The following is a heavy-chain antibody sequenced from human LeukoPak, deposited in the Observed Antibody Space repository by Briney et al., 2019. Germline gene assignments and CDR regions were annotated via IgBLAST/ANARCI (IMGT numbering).Heavy chain of an antibody. CDR3: ARYYYDSSGYYYPVDY. J-gene: IGHJ4*02. Sequence: SETLSLTCTVSGGSISSTSSYWGWIRQPPGKGLEWIGSIYYSWTTYYNPSLKSRVTISVETSKNQFSLGLSSVTAADTAVYYCARYYYDSSGYYYPVDYWGQGTLVTVSS. CDR2: IYYSWTT. D-gene: IGHD3-22*01. V-gene: IGHV4-39*01. CDR1: GGSISSTSSY.